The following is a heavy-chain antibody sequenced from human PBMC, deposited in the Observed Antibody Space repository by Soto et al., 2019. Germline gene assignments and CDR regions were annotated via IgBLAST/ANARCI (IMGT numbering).Heavy chain of an antibody. CDR3: EVTVSGSRSPHVY. Sequence: QVQLVQSGAEVKKPGSSVKVSCKASGGTFSSNAISWVRQAPGQGLEWMGGIIPIYASPNYAQNFQGRVTVTADKATSRAYLKFIRRQCADCAMYYREVTVSGSRSPHVYWGRGTLVIVSS. D-gene: IGHD3-10*01. CDR2: IIPIYASP. J-gene: IGHJ4*02. V-gene: IGHV1-69*06. CDR1: GGTFSSNA.